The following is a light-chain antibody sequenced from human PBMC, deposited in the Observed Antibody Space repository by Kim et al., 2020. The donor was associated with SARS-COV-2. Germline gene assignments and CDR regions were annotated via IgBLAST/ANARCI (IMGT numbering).Light chain of an antibody. CDR3: QAWDSSIHVV. J-gene: IGLJ2*01. Sequence: SYELTQPPSVSVSPGQTASITCSGDKLGDKYASWYQQKPGQSPVLVIYQDSERPSGIPERFSGSNSGNTATLTISGTQAMDEADYYCQAWDSSIHVVFGGGTQLTVL. V-gene: IGLV3-1*01. CDR2: QDS. CDR1: KLGDKY.